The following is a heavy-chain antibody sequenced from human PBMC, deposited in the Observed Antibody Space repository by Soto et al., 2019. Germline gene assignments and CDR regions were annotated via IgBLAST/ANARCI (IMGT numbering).Heavy chain of an antibody. J-gene: IGHJ1*01. CDR2: INHSGST. V-gene: IGHV4-34*01. Sequence: PSETLSLTCAVYGGYFSGYYWSWIRQPPGKGLEWIGEINHSGSTNYNPSLKSRVTISVDTSKNQFSLKLSSVTAADTAVYYCARTRPCGGDCYFTRGLYGFQHWGQGTLVTVSS. D-gene: IGHD2-21*01. CDR3: ARTRPCGGDCYFTRGLYGFQH. CDR1: GGYFSGYY.